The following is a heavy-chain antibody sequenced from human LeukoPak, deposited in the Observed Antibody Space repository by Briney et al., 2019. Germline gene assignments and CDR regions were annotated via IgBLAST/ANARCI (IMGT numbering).Heavy chain of an antibody. D-gene: IGHD3-10*01. J-gene: IGHJ3*02. CDR3: TTGPRLLWFGESDAFDI. Sequence: GGSLRLSCAASGFTFSNAWMSWVRQAPGKGLEWVGRIKSKTDGGTTDYAAPVKGRFTISRDDSKNTLYLQMNSLKTEDTAVYYCTTGPRLLWFGESDAFDIWGQGTMVTVSS. CDR1: GFTFSNAW. CDR2: IKSKTDGGTT. V-gene: IGHV3-15*01.